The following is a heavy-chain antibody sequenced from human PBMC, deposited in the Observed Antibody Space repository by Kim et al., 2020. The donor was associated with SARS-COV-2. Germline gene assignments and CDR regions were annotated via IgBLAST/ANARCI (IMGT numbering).Heavy chain of an antibody. V-gene: IGHV3-33*01. J-gene: IGHJ1*01. D-gene: IGHD3-22*01. CDR2: IWYDGSNK. CDR1: GFTFSAFG. CDR3: ARNKDYDSSDLGSFQH. Sequence: GGSLRLSCAASGFTFSAFGMHWVRQAPGKGLEWVAVIWYDGSNKYYADSVKGRFTISRDNSKNTLYLQMNSLRAEETAVYYCARNKDYDSSDLGSFQHWG.